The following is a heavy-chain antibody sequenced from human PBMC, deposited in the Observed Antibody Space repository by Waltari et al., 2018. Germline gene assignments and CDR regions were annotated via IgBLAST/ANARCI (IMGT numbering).Heavy chain of an antibody. Sequence: QVRLQESGSGLVKPSETMSLVCTVSGYSISCGHYWGWIRQPPGKGMEWLGSIYHSGSTYFNPSLMSRVTMSVDTSKNQFSLKLSSVTAADTAIYFCASDSGFDAYDSWGQGTLVTVSS. V-gene: IGHV4-38-2*02. CDR1: GYSISCGHY. CDR3: ASDSGFDAYDS. CDR2: IYHSGST. D-gene: IGHD1-26*01. J-gene: IGHJ5*01.